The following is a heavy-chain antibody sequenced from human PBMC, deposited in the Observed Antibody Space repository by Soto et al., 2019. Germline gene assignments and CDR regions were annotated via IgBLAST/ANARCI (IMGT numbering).Heavy chain of an antibody. J-gene: IGHJ3*01. CDR3: AKDFIANNGVWEDFEL. Sequence: EEQLLESGGGLVQPGGSLRLSCAASGFTFRYYTMNWVRQAPGKGLEWVSGLVGSGDDIYYAASVRGRFTVSRDNSKNLLFLQMKRLRAEDTAIYYCAKDFIANNGVWEDFELWGQGTKVTVSS. V-gene: IGHV3-23*01. D-gene: IGHD2-8*01. CDR2: LVGSGDDI. CDR1: GFTFRYYT.